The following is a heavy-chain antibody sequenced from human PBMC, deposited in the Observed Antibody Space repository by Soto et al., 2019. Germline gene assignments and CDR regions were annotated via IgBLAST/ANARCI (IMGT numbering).Heavy chain of an antibody. CDR2: IRSKANSYAT. CDR1: GFTFSGSA. Sequence: GGSLRLSCAASGFTFSGSAMHWVRQASGKGLEWVGRIRSKANSYATAYAASVKGRFTISRDDSKNTAYLQMNSLKTEDTAVYYCTRLSYYDFWSGPPWGQGTLVTVSS. CDR3: TRLSYYDFWSGPP. V-gene: IGHV3-73*01. J-gene: IGHJ5*02. D-gene: IGHD3-3*01.